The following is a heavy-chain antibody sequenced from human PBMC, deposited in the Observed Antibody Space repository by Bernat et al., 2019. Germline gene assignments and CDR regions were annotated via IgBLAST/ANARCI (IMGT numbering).Heavy chain of an antibody. CDR3: ARDRRGDWFLYGMDV. D-gene: IGHD3-9*01. J-gene: IGHJ6*02. CDR2: IYSGGST. Sequence: EVQLVESGGGLVQPGGSLRLSCAASGFTVSSNYMSWVRQAPGKGLEWVSVIYSGGSTYYADSVKGRFTISRDNSKNTLYLQMNSLRAEDTAVYYCARDRRGDWFLYGMDVWGQGTTVTVSS. V-gene: IGHV3-66*01. CDR1: GFTVSSNY.